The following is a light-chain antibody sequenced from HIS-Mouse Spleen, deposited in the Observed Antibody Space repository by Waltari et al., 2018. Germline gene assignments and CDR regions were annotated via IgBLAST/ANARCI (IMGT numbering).Light chain of an antibody. CDR1: SSDVGGYNY. CDR3: SSYTSSSTRV. CDR2: EVS. V-gene: IGLV2-14*01. Sequence: QSALTQPASVSGSPGQSITIYCTGTSSDVGGYNYASWYQQHPGKAPKLMIYEVSNRPSGVSNRFSGSKSGNTASLTISGLQAEDEADYYCSSYTSSSTRVFGGGTKLTVL. J-gene: IGLJ3*02.